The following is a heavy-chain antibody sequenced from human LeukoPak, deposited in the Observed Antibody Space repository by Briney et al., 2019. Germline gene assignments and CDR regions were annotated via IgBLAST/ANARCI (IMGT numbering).Heavy chain of an antibody. V-gene: IGHV5-51*01. J-gene: IGHJ4*02. Sequence: GESLKISCKGSGYSFTSYCIGWVRQMPARGLEWMGIIYPGDSDTRYSPSFQGQVTISADKSISTAYLQWSSLKASDTAMYYCARSLKHIAADYYFDYWGQGTLVTVSS. CDR1: GYSFTSYC. D-gene: IGHD6-13*01. CDR2: IYPGDSDT. CDR3: ARSLKHIAADYYFDY.